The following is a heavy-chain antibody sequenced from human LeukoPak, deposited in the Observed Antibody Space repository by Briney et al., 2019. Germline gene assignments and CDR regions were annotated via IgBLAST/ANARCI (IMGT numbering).Heavy chain of an antibody. CDR2: IYYSGST. V-gene: IGHV4-59*08. CDR3: ARSPTLFYFDS. J-gene: IGHJ4*02. Sequence: SETLSLTCTVSGGSLSSYYRSWIRQPPGKGLEWIGYIYYSGSTSYIPSLKSRVTISVDTSKNQFSLKVTSVTAADTAVYFCARSPTLFYFDSWGLGTLVTVSS. CDR1: GGSLSSYY.